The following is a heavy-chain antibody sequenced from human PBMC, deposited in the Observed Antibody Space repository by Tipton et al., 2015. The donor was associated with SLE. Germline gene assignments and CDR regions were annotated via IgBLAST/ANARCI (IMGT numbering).Heavy chain of an antibody. CDR2: IYYSGST. J-gene: IGHJ4*02. D-gene: IGHD2-21*01. CDR1: GGSISSSSYY. Sequence: TLFLTCTVSGGSISSSSYYWGWIRQPPGKGLEWIGIIYYSGSTYYNPSLKSRVTISVDTSKNQFSLKLSSVTAADTAVYYCARLRVISYYFDYWGQGTLVTVSS. CDR3: ARLRVISYYFDY. V-gene: IGHV4-39*07.